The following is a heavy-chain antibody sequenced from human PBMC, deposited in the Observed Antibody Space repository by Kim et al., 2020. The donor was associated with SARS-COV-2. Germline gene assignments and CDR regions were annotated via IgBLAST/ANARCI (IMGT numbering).Heavy chain of an antibody. CDR1: GYTFTGYY. V-gene: IGHV1-2*02. CDR3: ASLGISYYDSSGYENWFDP. CDR2: INPNSGGT. Sequence: ASVKVSCKASGYTFTGYYMHWVRQAPGQGLEWMGWINPNSGGTNYAQKFQGRVTMTRDTSISTAYMELSRLRSDDTAVYYCASLGISYYDSSGYENWFDPWGQGTLVTVSS. J-gene: IGHJ5*02. D-gene: IGHD3-22*01.